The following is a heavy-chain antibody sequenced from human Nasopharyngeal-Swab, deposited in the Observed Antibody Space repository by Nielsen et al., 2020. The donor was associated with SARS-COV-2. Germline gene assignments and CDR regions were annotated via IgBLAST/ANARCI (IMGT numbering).Heavy chain of an antibody. J-gene: IGHJ4*02. Sequence: ASVKVSYKASGYTFTSYAMHWVRQAPGQRLEWMGWINAGNGNTKYSQKFQGRVTITRDTSASTAYMELSSLRSEDTAVYYCARGVRFGEFPSDYWGQGTLVTVSS. CDR1: GYTFTSYA. D-gene: IGHD3-10*01. V-gene: IGHV1-3*01. CDR2: INAGNGNT. CDR3: ARGVRFGEFPSDY.